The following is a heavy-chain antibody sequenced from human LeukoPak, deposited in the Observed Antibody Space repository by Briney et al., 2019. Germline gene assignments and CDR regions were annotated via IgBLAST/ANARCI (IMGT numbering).Heavy chain of an antibody. CDR2: IIPIFGTA. CDR1: GGTFSSYA. J-gene: IGHJ6*04. V-gene: IGHV1-69*13. CDR3: ARDRASFENRVSYYYGLDV. Sequence: SVKVSCKASGGTFSSYAISWVRQAPGQGLEWMGGIIPIFGTANYAQKFQGRVTITADESTSTAYMELSSLRSEDTAVYYCARDRASFENRVSYYYGLDVWGKGTTVTVSS. D-gene: IGHD2/OR15-2a*01.